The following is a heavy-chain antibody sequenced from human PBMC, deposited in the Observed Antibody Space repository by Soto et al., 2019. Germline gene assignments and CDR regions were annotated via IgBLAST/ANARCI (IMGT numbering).Heavy chain of an antibody. Sequence: EVQLVESGGGLVKPGGSLRLSCAASGFTFSSYSMNWVRQAPGKGLEWGSSISSSSSYIYYADSVKGRCTISKDNAKNSLYLQMNSLRAEDTSVYYCARVYISGNPHDYCGQGTLVTVSS. CDR2: ISSSSSYI. V-gene: IGHV3-21*01. D-gene: IGHD6-19*01. CDR3: ARVYISGNPHDY. J-gene: IGHJ4*02. CDR1: GFTFSSYS.